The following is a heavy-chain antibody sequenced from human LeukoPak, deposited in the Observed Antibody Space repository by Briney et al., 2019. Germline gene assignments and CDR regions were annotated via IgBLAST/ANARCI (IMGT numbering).Heavy chain of an antibody. Sequence: GGSLRLSCAASGFTFSSYAMSWVRQAPGKGLEWVSAISGSGGSTYYADSVKGRFTISRDNSKNTLYLQMNSLRAEDTAAYYCADTPLRYIPLGWGQGTLVTVSS. V-gene: IGHV3-23*01. CDR1: GFTFSSYA. J-gene: IGHJ4*02. CDR2: ISGSGGST. CDR3: ADTPLRYIPLG. D-gene: IGHD3-9*01.